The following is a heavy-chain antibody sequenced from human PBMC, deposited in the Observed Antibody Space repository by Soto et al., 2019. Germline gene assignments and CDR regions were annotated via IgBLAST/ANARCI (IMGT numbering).Heavy chain of an antibody. J-gene: IGHJ6*02. V-gene: IGHV1-8*01. CDR1: GYTFTSYD. Sequence: QVQLVQSGAEVKKPGASVKVSCKASGYTFTSYDINWVRQATGQGLEGMGWMNPNRGNTGYAQKFQGRVTMTRNTSISTAYMELSSLRSEDTAVYYCARVRRFLEWFVFYYGMDVWGQGTTVTVSS. CDR3: ARVRRFLEWFVFYYGMDV. CDR2: MNPNRGNT. D-gene: IGHD3-3*01.